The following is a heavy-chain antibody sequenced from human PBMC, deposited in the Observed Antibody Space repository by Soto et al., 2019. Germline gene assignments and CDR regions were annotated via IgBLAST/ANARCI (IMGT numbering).Heavy chain of an antibody. CDR3: ATFYSRGWPRGHLDN. CDR2: LSGYSGST. CDR1: GDNFSSYG. D-gene: IGHD6-19*01. J-gene: IGHJ4*02. Sequence: QVQLVQSGAEVKKPGASVKVSCKASGDNFSSYGISWVRQAPGQGLEWMGWLSGYSGSTNYAQKFQGRVTMTTDTSTSTAYMELRSLRSDDTAVYYCATFYSRGWPRGHLDNWGQGTLVTVSS. V-gene: IGHV1-18*01.